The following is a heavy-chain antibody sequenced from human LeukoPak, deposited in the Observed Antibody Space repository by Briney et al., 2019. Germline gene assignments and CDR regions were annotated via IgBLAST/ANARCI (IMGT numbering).Heavy chain of an antibody. CDR2: IWYDGSNK. V-gene: IGHV3-33*06. J-gene: IGHJ6*03. D-gene: IGHD2/OR15-2a*01. CDR3: AKAPRAFHYYMDV. Sequence: GGSLRLSCAASGFTFSCYGMHWVRQAPGKGLEWVAVIWYDGSNKYYADSVKGRFTISRDDSKNTLYLQMNSLRAEDTAVYYCAKAPRAFHYYMDVWGKGTTVTVSS. CDR1: GFTFSCYG.